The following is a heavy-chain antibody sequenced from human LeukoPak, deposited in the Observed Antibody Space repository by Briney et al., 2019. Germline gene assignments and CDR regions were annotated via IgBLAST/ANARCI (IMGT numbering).Heavy chain of an antibody. D-gene: IGHD2-21*01. CDR1: GGSITTNNY. Sequence: PSETLSLTCTVSGGSITTNNYWAWIRQSPGKGLEGIGSIYYSGNTYKSLSLGSRVTISVDTAKNRFSLKLSSVTASDTAIYYCARHGMWLSRLEYWGPGILVTVSP. J-gene: IGHJ4*02. V-gene: IGHV4-39*01. CDR3: ARHGMWLSRLEY. CDR2: IYYSGNT.